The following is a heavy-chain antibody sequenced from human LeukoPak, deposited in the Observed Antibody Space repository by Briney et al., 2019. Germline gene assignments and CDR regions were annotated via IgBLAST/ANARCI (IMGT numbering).Heavy chain of an antibody. D-gene: IGHD6-13*01. V-gene: IGHV1-24*01. CDR1: GYTLTELS. Sequence: ASVTASCKVSGYTLTELSMHWVRQAPGKGLEWMGGFDPEDGETIYAQKVQGRVTMTEDTPTDTAYMELSSLSSEDTAVYYCATEPPFEVAAAGRRMGYYYMDVWGKGTTVTVSS. CDR2: FDPEDGET. CDR3: ATEPPFEVAAAGRRMGYYYMDV. J-gene: IGHJ6*03.